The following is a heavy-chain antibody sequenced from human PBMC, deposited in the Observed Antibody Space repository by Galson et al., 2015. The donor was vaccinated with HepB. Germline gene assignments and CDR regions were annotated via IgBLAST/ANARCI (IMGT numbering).Heavy chain of an antibody. CDR2: IYWNDDK. CDR3: AHSPRNYDSGYSLSENFPH. D-gene: IGHD3-22*01. Sequence: PALVKPTQTLTLTCTFSGVALTTFGVGVGWIRQPPGKALEFLALIYWNDDKRFSPSLKNRNTITKDTAKSQVVLTLTNMDPMDTATYYCAHSPRNYDSGYSLSENFPHWGPGTLVLVSS. V-gene: IGHV2-5*01. J-gene: IGHJ1*01. CDR1: GVALTTFGVG.